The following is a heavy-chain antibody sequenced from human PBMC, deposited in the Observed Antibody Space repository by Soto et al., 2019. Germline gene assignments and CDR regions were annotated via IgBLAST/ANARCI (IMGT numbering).Heavy chain of an antibody. J-gene: IGHJ6*02. CDR2: IYYSGST. V-gene: IGHV4-59*01. CDR1: GRSISSYS. Sequence: PSETLSLTCTVSGRSISSYSGSWIRQPPGKGLEWIGYIYYSGSTNYRPSLKSRVTISVDTSKNQFSLKLSSVTAADTAVYYCASIAFGYYGMDVWGQGTTVTVSS. D-gene: IGHD3-10*01. CDR3: ASIAFGYYGMDV.